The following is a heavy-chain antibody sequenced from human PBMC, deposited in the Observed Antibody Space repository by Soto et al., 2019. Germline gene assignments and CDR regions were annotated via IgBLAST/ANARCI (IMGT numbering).Heavy chain of an antibody. V-gene: IGHV4-34*01. CDR2: IKDGGRT. CDR3: ARGREGVVATP. J-gene: IGHJ5*02. D-gene: IGHD5-12*01. Sequence: QVQLQQWGAGLLKPSETLSLNCAVKGGSLSGYYWSWIRQPPGKGLESIGEIKDGGRTNYSPSLKIAAAPPADTSTNPFPPGLYSVAAADTGGYVCARGREGVVATPWDQGTLVTVSS. CDR1: GGSLSGYY.